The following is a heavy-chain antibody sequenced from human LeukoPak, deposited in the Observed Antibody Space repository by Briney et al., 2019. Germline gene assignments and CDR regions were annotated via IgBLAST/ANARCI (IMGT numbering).Heavy chain of an antibody. D-gene: IGHD2-15*01. V-gene: IGHV3-48*03. Sequence: GGSLRLSCAASGFTSSSYEMNWVRQAPGKGLEWVSYISSSGSTIYYADSVKGRFTISRDNAKNSLYLQMNSLKTEDTAVYYCTTDLGCSGGSCYAYYFDYWGQGTLVTVSS. CDR1: GFTSSSYE. CDR3: TTDLGCSGGSCYAYYFDY. J-gene: IGHJ4*02. CDR2: ISSSGSTI.